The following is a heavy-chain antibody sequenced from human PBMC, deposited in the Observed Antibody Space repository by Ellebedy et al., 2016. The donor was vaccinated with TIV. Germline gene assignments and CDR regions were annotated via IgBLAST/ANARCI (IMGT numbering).Heavy chain of an antibody. CDR1: GGSISSSY. Sequence: MPSETLSLTCTVSGGSISSSYWSWIRQPPGKGLEWIGYIYYSGSTNYNPSLKSRVTLSVDTSKNQFSLKLSSVNAADTAVYSCARGDSSSSIWFDPWGQGTLVTVSS. V-gene: IGHV4-59*01. J-gene: IGHJ5*02. CDR3: ARGDSSSSIWFDP. D-gene: IGHD6-6*01. CDR2: IYYSGST.